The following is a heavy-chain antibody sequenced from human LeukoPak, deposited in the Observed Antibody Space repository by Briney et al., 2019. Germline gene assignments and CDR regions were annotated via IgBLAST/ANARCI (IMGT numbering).Heavy chain of an antibody. J-gene: IGHJ4*02. V-gene: IGHV4-4*02. Sequence: SETLSLTCAVSGGSISSTNWWSWVRQPPGKGLEWIGEIYRSGTTNYKPSLKSRVTISLDKSRNHFSLKLSSVTAADTAVYYCARREMATYYFDYWGQGTLVTVSS. D-gene: IGHD5-24*01. CDR3: ARREMATYYFDY. CDR1: GGSISSTNW. CDR2: IYRSGTT.